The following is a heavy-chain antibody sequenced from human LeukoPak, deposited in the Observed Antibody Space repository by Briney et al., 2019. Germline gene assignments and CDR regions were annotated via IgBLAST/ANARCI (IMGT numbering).Heavy chain of an antibody. J-gene: IGHJ3*02. CDR1: GFTFSSYG. CDR2: IRYDGSNK. CDR3: ARAKRNAFDI. V-gene: IGHV3-30*02. Sequence: GGSLRLSCAASGFTFSSYGMHWVRQAPGKGLEWVAFIRYDGSNKYYADSVKGRFTISRDNSKNTLYLQMNSLRAEDTAVYYCARAKRNAFDIWGQGTMVTVSS.